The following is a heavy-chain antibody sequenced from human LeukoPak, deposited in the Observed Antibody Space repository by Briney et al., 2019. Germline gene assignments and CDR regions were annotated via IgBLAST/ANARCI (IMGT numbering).Heavy chain of an antibody. CDR2: ISSLSTSI. V-gene: IGHV3-11*04. CDR3: GRDKED. CDR1: GFTFSGYY. Sequence: GGSLRLSCAASGFTFSGYYMSWIRPAPGKGLEWVSYISSLSTSIYYTDSVKGRFTISRDNAKNSLYLQMNNLRAEDTAVYYCGRDKEDWGQGTLVTVSS. J-gene: IGHJ4*02.